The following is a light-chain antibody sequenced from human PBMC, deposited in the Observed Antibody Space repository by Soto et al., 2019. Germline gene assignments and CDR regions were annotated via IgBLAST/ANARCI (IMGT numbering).Light chain of an antibody. CDR1: KVGSKS. Sequence: SYELTQPPSVSVAPGRTAIITCGGSKVGSKSVHWYQQKPGQAPVLVIYYEVDRPSGIPERFSGSNSGDTATLTSASVEAGDEADYYCQVWDGSTHHLVFGGGTKLTVL. J-gene: IGLJ3*02. CDR3: QVWDGSTHHLV. V-gene: IGLV3-21*04. CDR2: YEV.